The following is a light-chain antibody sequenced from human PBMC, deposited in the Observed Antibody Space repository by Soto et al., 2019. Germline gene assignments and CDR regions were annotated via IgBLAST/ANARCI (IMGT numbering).Light chain of an antibody. V-gene: IGLV1-44*01. CDR2: SD. J-gene: IGLJ2*01. CDR3: AAWDDSLLGVV. Sequence: QSVLTQPPSASGTPGQMVTISCSGSSSNIGTNTVNWYQQLPGTAPKLLIYSDKRPSGVPDRFSGSKSGTSASLAISGLQSEDEADYYCAAWDDSLLGVVFGGGTKLTVL. CDR1: SSNIGTNT.